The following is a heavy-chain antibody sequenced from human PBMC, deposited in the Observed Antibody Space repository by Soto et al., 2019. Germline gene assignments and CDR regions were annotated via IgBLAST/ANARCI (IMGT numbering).Heavy chain of an antibody. J-gene: IGHJ6*02. V-gene: IGHV1-69*01. Sequence: QVQLVQSGAEVKKPGSSVKVSCKASGGTFGSYAISWVRQAPGQGLEWMGGIIPIPGTANYAQKFQGRVTIGADDSTSTAYMELSSLRSEDTAVYYCARSQGSSTSLAIYYYYYYGMDVWGQGTTVTVSS. CDR2: IIPIPGTA. CDR1: GGTFGSYA. CDR3: ARSQGSSTSLAIYYYYYYGMDV. D-gene: IGHD2-2*01.